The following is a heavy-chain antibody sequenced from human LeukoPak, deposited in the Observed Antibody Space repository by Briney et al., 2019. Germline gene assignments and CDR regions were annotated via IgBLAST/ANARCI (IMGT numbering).Heavy chain of an antibody. V-gene: IGHV4-59*01. CDR3: AREDSSSRGDYNWFDP. D-gene: IGHD6-13*01. CDR2: IYYSGST. Sequence: SETLSLTCTVSGGSISSYYWSWIRQPPGKGLEGIGYIYYSGSTNYNPSLKSRVTISVDTSKNQFSLKLSSVTAADTAVYYCAREDSSSRGDYNWFDPWGQGTLVTVSS. CDR1: GGSISSYY. J-gene: IGHJ5*02.